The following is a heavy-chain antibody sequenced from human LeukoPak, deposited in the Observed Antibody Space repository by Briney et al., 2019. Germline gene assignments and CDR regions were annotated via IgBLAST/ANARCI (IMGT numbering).Heavy chain of an antibody. D-gene: IGHD4-11*01. Sequence: PGGSLRLSCAASGFTFSSYSMNWVRQAPGKGLEWVSSISSISSYIYYADSVKGRFTISRDNAKNSLYLQMNSLRAEDTAVYYCARERGASSNTPWYLDYWGQGTLVTVSS. J-gene: IGHJ4*02. CDR1: GFTFSSYS. V-gene: IGHV3-21*01. CDR2: ISSISSYI. CDR3: ARERGASSNTPWYLDY.